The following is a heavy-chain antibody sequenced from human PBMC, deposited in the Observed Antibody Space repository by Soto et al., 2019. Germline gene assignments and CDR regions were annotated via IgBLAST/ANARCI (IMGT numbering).Heavy chain of an antibody. CDR3: AKGLGVRGVTKIY. D-gene: IGHD4-17*01. V-gene: IGHV3-23*01. Sequence: GGSLRLSCAASGFTFSSYAMSWVHQAPGKGLEWVSAISGSGGSTYYADSVKGRFTISRDNSKNTLYLQMNSLRAEDTAVYYCAKGLGVRGVTKIYWGQGTLVTVSS. J-gene: IGHJ4*02. CDR2: ISGSGGST. CDR1: GFTFSSYA.